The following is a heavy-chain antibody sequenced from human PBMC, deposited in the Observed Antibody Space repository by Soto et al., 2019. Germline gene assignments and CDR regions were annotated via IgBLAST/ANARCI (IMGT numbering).Heavy chain of an antibody. CDR1: GGSFSAYY. Sequence: SETLSLTCAVYGGSFSAYYWSWIRQPPGKGLEWIGEIDHSGSTNYNPSPESRVTISVDTSKNQFSLKVSSVTAADTAVYHCARTDRAIFYGMDVWGQGTTVTVSS. J-gene: IGHJ6*02. CDR3: ARTDRAIFYGMDV. CDR2: IDHSGST. D-gene: IGHD3-22*01. V-gene: IGHV4-34*01.